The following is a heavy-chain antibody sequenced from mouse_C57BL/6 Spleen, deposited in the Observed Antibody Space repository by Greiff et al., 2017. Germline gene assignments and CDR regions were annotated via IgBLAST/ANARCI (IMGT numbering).Heavy chain of an antibody. CDR1: GFTFSSYG. CDR2: ISSGGSYT. J-gene: IGHJ4*01. Sequence: EVKVVESGGDLVKPGGSLKLSCAASGFTFSSYGMSWVRQTPDKRLEWVATISSGGSYTYYPDSVKGRFTISRDNAKNTLYLQMSSLKSEDTAMYYCARPNYYGSSYAAMDYWDQGTSVTVSS. D-gene: IGHD1-1*01. CDR3: ARPNYYGSSYAAMDY. V-gene: IGHV5-6*01.